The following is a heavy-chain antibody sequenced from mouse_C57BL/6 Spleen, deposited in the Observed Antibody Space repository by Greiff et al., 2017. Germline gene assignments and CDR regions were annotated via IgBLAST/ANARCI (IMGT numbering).Heavy chain of an antibody. J-gene: IGHJ4*01. CDR1: GYTFTDYE. D-gene: IGHD4-1*01. Sequence: VKLVESGAELVRPGASVTLSCKASGYTFTDYEMHWVKQTPVHGLEWIGAIDPETGGTAYNQKFKGKAILTADKSSSTAYMELRSLTSEDSAVYYCTRRDWDLYAMDYWGQGTSVTVSS. V-gene: IGHV1-15*01. CDR3: TRRDWDLYAMDY. CDR2: IDPETGGT.